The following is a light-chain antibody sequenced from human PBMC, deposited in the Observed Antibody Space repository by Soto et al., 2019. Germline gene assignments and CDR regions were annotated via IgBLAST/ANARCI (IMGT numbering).Light chain of an antibody. J-gene: IGKJ4*01. CDR2: AAS. CDR1: QGIGND. Sequence: AIQMTQSPSSLSASVGDRVTITCRASQGIGNDLAWYQQRPGKAPKLLIYAASSLQSGVPSRFSGSGSCTDFTLAIGRLQPGDFATYDGLQDYNFHLSFGGGTKVEIK. CDR3: LQDYNFHLS. V-gene: IGKV1-6*01.